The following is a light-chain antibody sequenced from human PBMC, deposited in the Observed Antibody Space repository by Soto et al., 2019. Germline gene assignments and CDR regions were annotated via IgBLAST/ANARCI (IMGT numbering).Light chain of an antibody. CDR3: QLYGISPH. J-gene: IGKJ5*01. CDR1: QSVSSD. V-gene: IGKV3-20*01. CDR2: GGS. Sequence: EIVMTQSPATLSVSPGERATLSCRASQSVSSDLAWYQQKPGQAPRLLIYGGSSRATGIPVRFSGSGSETDFTLTITRLEPEDFAVYYCQLYGISPHFGQGTRLGIK.